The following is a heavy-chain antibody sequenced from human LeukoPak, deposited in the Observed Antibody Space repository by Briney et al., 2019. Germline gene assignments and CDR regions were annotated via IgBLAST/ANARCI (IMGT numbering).Heavy chain of an antibody. J-gene: IGHJ3*02. D-gene: IGHD5-12*01. CDR2: IYTSGST. CDR3: ARGMSSDIVVTPFAFDI. CDR1: GGSISSYY. V-gene: IGHV4-4*07. Sequence: SETLSLTCTVSGGSISSYYWSWIRQPAGKGLEWIGRIYTSGSTNYNPSLKSRVTMSVDTSKNQFSLKLSSVTAADTAVYYCARGMSSDIVVTPFAFDIWGQGTMVTVSS.